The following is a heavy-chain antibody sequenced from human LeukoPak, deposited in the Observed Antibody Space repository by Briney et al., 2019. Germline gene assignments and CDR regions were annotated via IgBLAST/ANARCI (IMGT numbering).Heavy chain of an antibody. Sequence: GGSLRLSCAASGFTVSSNYMSGVRQAPGKGLEWVSSISGGGETTYYADSAKGRFTISRDNSQNTLYLQMNSLRAEDTAVYYCARDYADYVGYFFFDYWGQGTLVTVSS. CDR2: ISGGGETT. J-gene: IGHJ4*02. V-gene: IGHV3-23*01. D-gene: IGHD4-17*01. CDR3: ARDYADYVGYFFFDY. CDR1: GFTVSSNY.